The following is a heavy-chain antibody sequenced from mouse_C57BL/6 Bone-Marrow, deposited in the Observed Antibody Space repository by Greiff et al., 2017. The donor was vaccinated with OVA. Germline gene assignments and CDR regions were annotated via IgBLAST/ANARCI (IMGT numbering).Heavy chain of an antibody. CDR1: GYAFSSSW. CDR2: IYPGDGDT. J-gene: IGHJ2*01. Sequence: QVQLQQSGPELVKPGASVKISCKASGYAFSSSWMNWVKQRPGKGLEWIGRIYPGDGDTNYNGKFKGKATLTADKSSSTAYMQLSSLTSEDSAVYLCERSEAQYDDWGQGTTLTVSS. V-gene: IGHV1-82*01. CDR3: ERSEAQYDD. D-gene: IGHD3-2*02.